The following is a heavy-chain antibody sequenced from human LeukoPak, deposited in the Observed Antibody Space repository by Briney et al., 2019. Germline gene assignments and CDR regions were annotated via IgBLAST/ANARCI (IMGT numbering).Heavy chain of an antibody. CDR1: GFTISSYE. V-gene: IGHV3-48*03. D-gene: IGHD2-15*01. J-gene: IGHJ4*02. CDR2: ISSSGSTI. Sequence: GGSLRLTCAVSGFTISSYEKKWIRQAPGEGLEWVSYISSSGSTIYYADSVKGRFTISRDNAKNSLYLQMNSLRAEDTAVYYLCGSPRPLDYWGQGTLVTVSS. CDR3: CGSPRPLDY.